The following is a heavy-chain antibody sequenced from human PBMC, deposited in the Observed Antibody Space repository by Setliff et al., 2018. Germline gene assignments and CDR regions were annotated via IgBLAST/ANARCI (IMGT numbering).Heavy chain of an antibody. CDR1: GGTFSSYG. J-gene: IGHJ6*03. CDR2: TIPMLGTT. CDR3: VREGVDSRSSTDYRYYMDV. D-gene: IGHD3-22*01. Sequence: GASVKVSCKASGGTFSSYGISWVRQAPGQGLEWMGGTIPMLGTTDYARKFQGRVTIITDESTSTAYMQLSSLGSEDTAVYYCVREGVDSRSSTDYRYYMDVWGKGTTVTVSS. V-gene: IGHV1-69*05.